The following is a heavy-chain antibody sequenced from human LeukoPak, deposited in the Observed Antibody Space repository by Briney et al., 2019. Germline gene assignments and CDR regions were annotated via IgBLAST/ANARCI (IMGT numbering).Heavy chain of an antibody. J-gene: IGHJ4*02. CDR2: ISSSSSYI. CDR3: ARDLLDTAMVTIDY. Sequence: PGGSLRLSCVASGITFSSYSMNWVRQAPGKGLEWVSSISSSSSYIYYADSVKGRFTISRDNAKNSLYLQMNSLRAEDTAVYYCARDLLDTAMVTIDYWGQGTVVTVSS. D-gene: IGHD5-18*01. V-gene: IGHV3-21*01. CDR1: GITFSSYS.